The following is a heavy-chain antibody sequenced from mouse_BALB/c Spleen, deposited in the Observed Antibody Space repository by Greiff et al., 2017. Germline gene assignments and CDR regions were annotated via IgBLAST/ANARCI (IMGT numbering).Heavy chain of an antibody. CDR1: GFTFSSYA. V-gene: IGHV5-6-5*01. J-gene: IGHJ4*01. CDR3: ARGDAMDY. CDR2: ISSGGST. Sequence: EVKLVESGGGLVKPGGSLKLSCAASGFTFSSYAMSWVRQTPEQRLEWVASISSGGSTYYPDSVKGRFTISRDNARNILYLQMSSLRSEDTAMYYCARGDAMDYWGQGTSVTVSS.